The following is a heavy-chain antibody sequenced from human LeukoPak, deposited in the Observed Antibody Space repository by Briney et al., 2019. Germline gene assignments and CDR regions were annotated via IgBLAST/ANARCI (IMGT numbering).Heavy chain of an antibody. Sequence: GGSLRLSCAASGFTFSSYGMHWVRQAPGKGLEWVAVISYDGSNKYYADSVKGRFTISRDNSKNTLYLQMNSLRAEDTAVYYCAKDLGRSTMVRGGFDYWGQGTLVTVSS. CDR2: ISYDGSNK. J-gene: IGHJ4*02. CDR1: GFTFSSYG. V-gene: IGHV3-30*18. CDR3: AKDLGRSTMVRGGFDY. D-gene: IGHD3-10*01.